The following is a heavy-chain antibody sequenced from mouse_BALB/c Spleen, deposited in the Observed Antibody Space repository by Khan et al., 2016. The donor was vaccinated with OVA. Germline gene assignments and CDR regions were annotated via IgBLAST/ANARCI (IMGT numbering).Heavy chain of an antibody. CDR3: ARGYYGDPFAY. Sequence: EVELVESGGGLVKPGGSTKLSCAASGFTFSDYYMYWVRQTPEKRLEWVATISDGGSYTYYPDSVMGRFTISRDDAKNDLYLQMSSLKSDDTASYYCARGYYGDPFAYWGQGTLVTVSA. D-gene: IGHD2-13*01. V-gene: IGHV5-4*02. CDR1: GFTFSDYY. CDR2: ISDGGSYT. J-gene: IGHJ3*01.